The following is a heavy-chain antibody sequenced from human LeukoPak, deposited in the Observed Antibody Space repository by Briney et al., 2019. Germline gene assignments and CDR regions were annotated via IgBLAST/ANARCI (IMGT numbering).Heavy chain of an antibody. D-gene: IGHD7-27*01. V-gene: IGHV3-30*02. Sequence: GGSLRLSCAASGFTLSSYGMHWVRQAPGEGLEWVAFMRYDGSNKYYADSVKGRFTISRDNPKNTLYLQMNSLRVEDTAVYYCGSRTGPIWGQGTMVTVSS. CDR3: GSRTGPI. CDR1: GFTLSSYG. J-gene: IGHJ3*02. CDR2: MRYDGSNK.